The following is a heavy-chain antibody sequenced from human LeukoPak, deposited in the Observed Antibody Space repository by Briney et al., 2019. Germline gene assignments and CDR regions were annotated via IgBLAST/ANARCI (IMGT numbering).Heavy chain of an antibody. CDR1: GFTVSSNY. CDR2: IYSGGST. J-gene: IGHJ5*02. V-gene: IGHV3-53*01. CDR3: ARGIEDGNIVVVPAASP. Sequence: PGGSLRLSCAASGFTVSSNYMSWVRQAPGKGLEWVSVIYSGGSTYYADSVKGRFTISRDNSKNTLYLQMNSLRAEDTAVYYCARGIEDGNIVVVPAASPWGQGTLVTVSS. D-gene: IGHD2-2*01.